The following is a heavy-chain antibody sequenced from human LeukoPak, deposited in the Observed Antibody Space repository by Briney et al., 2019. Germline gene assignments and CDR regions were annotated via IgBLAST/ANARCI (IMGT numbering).Heavy chain of an antibody. CDR3: ARDRGGARVGQHFDY. CDR2: FYTSENS. D-gene: IGHD3-16*01. J-gene: IGHJ4*02. Sequence: SETLSLTCSVSGASISNYHWSWIRQPAGKGLEWIGRFYTSENSNYNPSLKSRVSMSVDPSKNQFSMKLSSVTAADTAVYFCARDRGGARVGQHFDYWGQGTLVTVS. CDR1: GASISNYH. V-gene: IGHV4-4*07.